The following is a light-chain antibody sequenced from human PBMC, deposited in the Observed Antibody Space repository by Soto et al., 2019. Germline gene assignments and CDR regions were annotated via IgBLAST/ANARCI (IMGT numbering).Light chain of an antibody. V-gene: IGKV1-9*01. CDR2: VAS. CDR3: QQLDNYPRT. J-gene: IGKJ1*01. CDR1: QGISSY. Sequence: DIQLTQSPSFLSASVGDRVTITCRASQGISSYLAWYQQKPGKAPKLLIYVASTLQSGVPSRFSGSGSGTEFTLTISSLQPEDFATYSCQQLDNYPRTFGQGTKVEIK.